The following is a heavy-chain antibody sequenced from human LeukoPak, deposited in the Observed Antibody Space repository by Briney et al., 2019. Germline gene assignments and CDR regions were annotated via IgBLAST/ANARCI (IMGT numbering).Heavy chain of an antibody. D-gene: IGHD6-19*01. V-gene: IGHV3-23*01. CDR1: GFTFNSYA. J-gene: IGHJ4*02. Sequence: GGSLTRSCAAYGFTFNSYAMYWVRQAPGKGLEWVSGIFGSGGSAHYADSVKGRFTISRDNSKNTVYLQMSSLRAEDTAVYYCAKTTTGYSSGRYPGWPADYWGQGSLVTVSS. CDR2: IFGSGGSA. CDR3: AKTTTGYSSGRYPGWPADY.